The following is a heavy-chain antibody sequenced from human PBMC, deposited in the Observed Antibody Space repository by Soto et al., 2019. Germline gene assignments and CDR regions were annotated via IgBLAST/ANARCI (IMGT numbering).Heavy chain of an antibody. CDR3: AKEAVSGWYYFDY. V-gene: IGHV3-23*01. CDR1: GFTFSSYG. CDR2: ISGSGGST. Sequence: GGSLRLSCAASGFTFSSYGMNWVRQAPGKGLEWVSTISGSGGSTYYADSLKGRFTISRDNSKNTLFLQMSSQRAEDTAVYYCAKEAVSGWYYFDYWGPGTLVTVSS. D-gene: IGHD6-19*01. J-gene: IGHJ4*02.